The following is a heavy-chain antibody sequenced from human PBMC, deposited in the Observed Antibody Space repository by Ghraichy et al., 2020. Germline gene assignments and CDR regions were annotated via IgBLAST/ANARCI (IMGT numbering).Heavy chain of an antibody. D-gene: IGHD1-14*01. CDR3: AKGGALSGWFDA. Sequence: GGSLRLSCAASGFTFSTFWMTWVRQAPGKAPEWVASIAGDGSDIFYVDSVKGRFTISRDNSRNSVYLEINSLRVEDTALYYCAKGGALSGWFDAWSQGTLVTVSS. J-gene: IGHJ5*02. CDR1: GFTFSTFW. V-gene: IGHV3-7*03. CDR2: IAGDGSDI.